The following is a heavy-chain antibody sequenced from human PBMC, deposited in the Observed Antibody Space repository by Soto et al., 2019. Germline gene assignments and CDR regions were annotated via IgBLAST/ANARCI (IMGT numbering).Heavy chain of an antibody. J-gene: IGHJ4*02. D-gene: IGHD1-26*01. V-gene: IGHV3-23*01. CDR1: VFTFDDCG. CDR2: ISGSGGRT. CDR3: AKGQRWELPIDF. Sequence: GGSLRLSCAASVFTFDDCGMSWVRQAPGKGLDWVSAISGSGGRTYYADSAKGRFTISRDNSKNTLYLQMNSLRAEDTAVYSCAKGQRWELPIDFWGQGTLVTVSS.